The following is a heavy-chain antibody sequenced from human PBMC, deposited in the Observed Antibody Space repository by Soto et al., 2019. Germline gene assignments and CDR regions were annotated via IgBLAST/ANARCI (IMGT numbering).Heavy chain of an antibody. J-gene: IGHJ6*03. CDR1: EFSFSSYL. V-gene: IGHV3-7*01. CDR3: VRIYCSSTTCRYYYYYYMDV. Sequence: WGSLRLSCAASEFSFSSYLMSWVRQAPGKGLEGVANIKQDGSEKHYVDSVKDRFTISRDNAKNSLYLQMNSLRAEDTAVYYCVRIYCSSTTCRYYYYYYMDVWGRGTTVTVS. D-gene: IGHD2-2*01. CDR2: IKQDGSEK.